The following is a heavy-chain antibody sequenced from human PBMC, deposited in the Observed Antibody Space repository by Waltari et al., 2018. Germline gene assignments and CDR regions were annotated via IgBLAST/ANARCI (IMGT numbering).Heavy chain of an antibody. Sequence: QVQLVESGGGVVQPGGSLRLSCAASGFTFSSYGMHWVGQAPGKGLEWVAFIRYDGSNKYYADSVKGRFTISRDNSKNTLYLQMNSLRAEDTAVYYCAKDGGSSWSNWFDPWGQGTLVTVSS. D-gene: IGHD6-13*01. CDR2: IRYDGSNK. J-gene: IGHJ5*02. CDR3: AKDGGSSWSNWFDP. V-gene: IGHV3-30*02. CDR1: GFTFSSYG.